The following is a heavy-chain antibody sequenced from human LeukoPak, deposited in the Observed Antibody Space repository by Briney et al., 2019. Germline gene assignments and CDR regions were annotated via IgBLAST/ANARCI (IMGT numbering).Heavy chain of an antibody. CDR2: INPNSGGT. V-gene: IGHV1-2*02. CDR3: ARVLSSSWYSLDY. CDR1: GYTFTGYY. Sequence: GASVKVSCKASGYTFTGYYMHWVRQAPGQGLEWMGWINPNSGGTNYAQKFQGRVTMTRDTSISTAYMELSRLRSDDTAVYYCARVLSSSWYSLDYWGQGTLVTVSS. J-gene: IGHJ4*02. D-gene: IGHD6-13*01.